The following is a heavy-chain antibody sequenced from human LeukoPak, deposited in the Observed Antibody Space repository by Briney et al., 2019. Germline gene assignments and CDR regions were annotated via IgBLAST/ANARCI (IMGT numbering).Heavy chain of an antibody. D-gene: IGHD6-19*01. CDR3: ARHSSGLSFDY. CDR2: IYYSGST. Sequence: SETLSLTCTVSGDSISSYYWSWNRQPPGKGLEWIGYIYYSGSTNYNPSLKSRVTISVDTSKNQFSLKLSSVTAADTAVYYCARHSSGLSFDYWDQGTLVTVSS. J-gene: IGHJ4*02. V-gene: IGHV4-59*08. CDR1: GDSISSYY.